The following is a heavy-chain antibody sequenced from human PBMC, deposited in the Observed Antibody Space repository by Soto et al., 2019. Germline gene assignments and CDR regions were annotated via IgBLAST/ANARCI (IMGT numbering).Heavy chain of an antibody. CDR1: GYTFTSYY. Sequence: ASVKVSCKASGYTFTSYYMHWVRQAPGQGLEWMGIINPSGGSTSYAQKFQGRVTMTRDTSTSTVYMELSSLRSEDTAVYYCARDPPRRRGYCTNGVCYGAYGMDVWGQGTTVTVSS. D-gene: IGHD2-8*01. J-gene: IGHJ6*02. V-gene: IGHV1-46*01. CDR2: INPSGGST. CDR3: ARDPPRRRGYCTNGVCYGAYGMDV.